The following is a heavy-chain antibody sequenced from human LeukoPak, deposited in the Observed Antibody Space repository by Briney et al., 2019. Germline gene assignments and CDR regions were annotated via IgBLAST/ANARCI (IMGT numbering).Heavy chain of an antibody. V-gene: IGHV4-59*01. Sequence: SETLSLTCSVSGGSITGYYWSWIRQPPGKGLEWIGYIYYSGSTNYNPSLKSRVTISVDTSKNQFSLKLSSVTAADTAVYYCASAAARRYFDYWGQGTLVTVSS. CDR2: IYYSGST. CDR1: GGSITGYY. CDR3: ASAAARRYFDY. D-gene: IGHD6-6*01. J-gene: IGHJ4*02.